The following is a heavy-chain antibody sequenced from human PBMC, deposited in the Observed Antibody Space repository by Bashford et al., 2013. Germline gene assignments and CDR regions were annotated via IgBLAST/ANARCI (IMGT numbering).Heavy chain of an antibody. D-gene: IGHD2-2*01. V-gene: IGHV4-31*02. CDR2: IYYSGST. J-gene: IGHJ6*02. Sequence: SWIRQPPGKGLEWIGYIYYSGSTYYNPSLKSRVTISVDTSKNQFSLKLSSVTAADTAVYYCARGDCSSTSCSDYYYYGMDVWGQGTTVTVSS. CDR3: ARGDCSSTSCSDYYYYGMDV.